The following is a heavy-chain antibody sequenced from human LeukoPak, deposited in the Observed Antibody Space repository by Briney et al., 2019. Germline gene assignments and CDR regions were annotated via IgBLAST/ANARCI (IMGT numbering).Heavy chain of an antibody. D-gene: IGHD3-22*01. V-gene: IGHV1-69*13. CDR2: IIPIFGTA. J-gene: IGHJ4*02. CDR3: AQYYEGGGNDY. Sequence: SVKVSCKASGGTFISYAISWVRQAPGQGLEWMGGIIPIFGTANYAQKFQGRVTITADESTSTAYMELSSLRSEDTAVYYCAQYYEGGGNDYWGQGTLVTVSS. CDR1: GGTFISYA.